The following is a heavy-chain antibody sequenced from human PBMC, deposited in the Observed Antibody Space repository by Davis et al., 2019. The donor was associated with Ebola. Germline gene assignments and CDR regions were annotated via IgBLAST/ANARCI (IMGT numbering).Heavy chain of an antibody. Sequence: MPSETLSLTCTVSGGSISSSSYFWGWIRQPPGKGLEWIATIYYGGNTYYNPSLKSRITISVDTPKNQLSLKLNSVTAADTAVYYCARVLEYPSSLDYWGQGTLVTVSS. CDR3: ARVLEYPSSLDY. V-gene: IGHV4-39*01. CDR2: IYYGGNT. CDR1: GGSISSSSYF. J-gene: IGHJ4*02. D-gene: IGHD6-6*01.